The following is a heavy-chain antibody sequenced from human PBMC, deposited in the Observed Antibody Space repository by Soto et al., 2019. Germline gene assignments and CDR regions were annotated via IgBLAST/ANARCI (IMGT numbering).Heavy chain of an antibody. V-gene: IGHV4-30-4*01. D-gene: IGHD2-21*02. Sequence: SETLSLTCTVSGASIRSTDYYWSWIRQAPWKGLEWIGYVYYTGSTYYNPSLMSRLTISVDTSKNQFSLKLTSVTAAETAVYYCVRTAREGAVAPHWFDRWGQGXQVTVYS. CDR3: VRTAREGAVAPHWFDR. CDR1: GASIRSTDYY. CDR2: VYYTGST. J-gene: IGHJ5*02.